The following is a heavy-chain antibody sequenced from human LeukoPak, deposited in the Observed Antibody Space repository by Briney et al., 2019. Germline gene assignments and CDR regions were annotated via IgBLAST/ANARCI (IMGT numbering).Heavy chain of an antibody. CDR2: INAGNGNT. J-gene: IGHJ4*02. V-gene: IGHV1-3*01. Sequence: GASVKVSCKASGYTFTTYAMHWVRQAPGQRLEWMGWINAGNGNTKYSQKFQGRVTITRGTSANTAYMELSSLRSEDTAVYYCARDDSSGYSPNLDYWGQGTLVTVSS. CDR1: GYTFTTYA. CDR3: ARDDSSGYSPNLDY. D-gene: IGHD3-22*01.